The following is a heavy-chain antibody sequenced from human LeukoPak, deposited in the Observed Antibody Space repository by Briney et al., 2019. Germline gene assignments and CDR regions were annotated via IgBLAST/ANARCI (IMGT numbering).Heavy chain of an antibody. J-gene: IGHJ6*02. V-gene: IGHV3-30*18. CDR2: ISYDGGNK. Sequence: GGSLRLSCAASGFSFSGYGMHWVRQAPGKGLEWVAVISYDGGNKYYADSVKGRFTISRDNSKNTLYLQMNSLRAEDTAVYYCAKALRGYSYRYYGMDVWGQGTTVTVSS. CDR1: GFSFSGYG. CDR3: AKALRGYSYRYYGMDV. D-gene: IGHD5-18*01.